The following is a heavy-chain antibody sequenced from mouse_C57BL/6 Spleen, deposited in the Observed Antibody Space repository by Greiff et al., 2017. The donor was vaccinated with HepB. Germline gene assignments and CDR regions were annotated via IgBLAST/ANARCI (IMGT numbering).Heavy chain of an antibody. CDR1: GYTFTSYG. Sequence: QVQLKQSGAELARPGASVKLSCKASGYTFTSYGISWVKQRTGQGLEWIGEIYPRSGNTYYNEKFKGKATLTADKSSSTAYMELRSLTSEDSAVYFCADLYSNYVAYWGQGTLVTVSA. CDR3: ADLYSNYVAY. J-gene: IGHJ3*01. D-gene: IGHD2-5*01. CDR2: IYPRSGNT. V-gene: IGHV1-81*01.